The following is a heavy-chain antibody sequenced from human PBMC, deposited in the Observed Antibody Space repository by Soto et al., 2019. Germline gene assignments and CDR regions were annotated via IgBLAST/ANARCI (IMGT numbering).Heavy chain of an antibody. CDR2: ISGSGGST. J-gene: IGHJ6*02. V-gene: IGHV3-23*01. Sequence: LRLSCAASGFTFSSYAMSWVRQAPGKGLEWVSAISGSGGSTYYADSVKGRFTISRDNSKNTLYLQMNSLRAEDTAVYYCAKTGIAAADYYYGMDVWGQGTTVTVSS. CDR1: GFTFSSYA. CDR3: AKTGIAAADYYYGMDV. D-gene: IGHD6-13*01.